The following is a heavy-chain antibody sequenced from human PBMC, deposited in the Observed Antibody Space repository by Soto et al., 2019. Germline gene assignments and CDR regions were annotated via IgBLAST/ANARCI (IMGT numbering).Heavy chain of an antibody. CDR3: GRGRSGQIVVFY. V-gene: IGHV1-2*02. D-gene: IGHD5-12*01. CDR2: IGPETGAT. J-gene: IGHJ4*02. CDR1: GYTFTGHY. Sequence: ASVKVSCKASGYTFTGHYIHWVRQAPEQGPEWMGEIGPETGATRYAQKFRGRVTMTRDMSITTVYMELNNLSPDDTAVYYCGRGRSGQIVVFYWGQGSPFTVSS.